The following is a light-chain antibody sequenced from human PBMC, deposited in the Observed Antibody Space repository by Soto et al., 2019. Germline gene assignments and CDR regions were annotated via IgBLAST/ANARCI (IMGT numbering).Light chain of an antibody. J-gene: IGLJ1*01. V-gene: IGLV2-14*01. CDR3: CSFTTSSTYV. Sequence: QSALTQPASVSGSPGQSITISCTGTSSDVGAYNYVSWFQQHSGKAPKLMLYEVSNRPSGVSYRFSGSKSGDTASLTISGLQTEDEADYYCCSFTTSSTYVFGTGTKVTVL. CDR1: SSDVGAYNY. CDR2: EVS.